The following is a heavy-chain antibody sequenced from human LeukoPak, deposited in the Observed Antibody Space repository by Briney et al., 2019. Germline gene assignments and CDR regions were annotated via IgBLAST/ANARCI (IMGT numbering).Heavy chain of an antibody. Sequence: SETLSLTCIVSGGSISSSSYYWGWIRQPPGKGLEWIGSIYYSGSTYYNPSLKSRVTISVDTSKNQFSLKLSSVTAADTAVYYCARGGTKTIRALADVWGKGTTVTVSS. D-gene: IGHD3-3*02. J-gene: IGHJ6*04. CDR3: ARGGTKTIRALADV. CDR2: IYYSGST. V-gene: IGHV4-39*07. CDR1: GGSISSSSYY.